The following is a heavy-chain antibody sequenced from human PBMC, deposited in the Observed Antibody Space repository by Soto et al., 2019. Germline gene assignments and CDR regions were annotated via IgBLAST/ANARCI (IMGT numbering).Heavy chain of an antibody. CDR3: ARERTRGTTVGMEV. CDR2: IIPIFITA. J-gene: IGHJ6*02. Sequence: QVELVQSGAEMKKPGSSVKVSCKASGGTFGTYAISWVRQAPGQGLEWMGGIIPIFITAKYAQKFQGRVTITADESTMTAYMELISLRSDDTAIYYCARERTRGTTVGMEVWGQGTTVTVSS. CDR1: GGTFGTYA. V-gene: IGHV1-69*01. D-gene: IGHD1-1*01.